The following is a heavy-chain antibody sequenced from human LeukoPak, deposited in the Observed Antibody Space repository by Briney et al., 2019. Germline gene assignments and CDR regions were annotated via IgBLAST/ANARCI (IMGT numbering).Heavy chain of an antibody. CDR1: GFTFSIYG. J-gene: IGHJ6*02. V-gene: IGHV3-33*01. D-gene: IGHD3-10*01. CDR3: ARANYGSGSNYYYGLDV. Sequence: GRSLRLSCGASGFTFSIYGMHWVRQAPGKGPEWVAVICIDGSNKYYADSVKGRFTISRDNSKNTLYLQINSLRAEDTAVYYCARANYGSGSNYYYGLDVWGQGTTVTVSS. CDR2: ICIDGSNK.